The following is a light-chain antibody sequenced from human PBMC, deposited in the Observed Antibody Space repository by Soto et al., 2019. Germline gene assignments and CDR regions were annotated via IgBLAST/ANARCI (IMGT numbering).Light chain of an antibody. J-gene: IGKJ5*01. Sequence: EIVLTQSPATLSLSPGERATLSCRASQSVSYYLAWYHQKPGQAPRLLIYDASSRATGIPARFSGRGSGTDFTLTISSLEPEDFAVYYCQQRSDWITFGQGTRLEIK. CDR3: QQRSDWIT. CDR1: QSVSYY. CDR2: DAS. V-gene: IGKV3-11*01.